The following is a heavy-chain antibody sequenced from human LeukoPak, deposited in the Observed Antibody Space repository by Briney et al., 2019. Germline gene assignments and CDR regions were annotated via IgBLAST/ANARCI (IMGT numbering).Heavy chain of an antibody. V-gene: IGHV4-31*03. D-gene: IGHD3-10*01. CDR2: IYYSGST. J-gene: IGHJ4*02. CDR1: GGSISSGGYY. CDR3: ARDKKDYYGSGSSTRFDY. Sequence: SETLSLTCTVSGGSISSGGYYWSWIRQHPGKGLEWIGYIYYSGSTYYNPSLKSRVTISVDTSKNQFSLKLSSVTAADTAVYYCARDKKDYYGSGSSTRFDYWGQGTLVTVSS.